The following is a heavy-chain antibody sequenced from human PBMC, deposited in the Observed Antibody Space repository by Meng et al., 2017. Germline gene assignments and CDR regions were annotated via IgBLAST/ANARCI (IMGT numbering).Heavy chain of an antibody. CDR1: GYTLTSYA. V-gene: IGHV7-4-1*02. J-gene: IGHJ4*02. CDR2: IDTKTGNP. CDR3: TRDGYSDCSRTSCFDS. D-gene: IGHD2-2*01. Sequence: QGQLVQSGSELRKPGASVKVSCKASGYTLTSYAINWRRQAPGQGLQWMGWIDTKTGNPTYVPGFTGRLVFSLDTSVSTAYLQISGLKADDTAVYYCTRDGYSDCSRTSCFDSWGQGTLVTVSS.